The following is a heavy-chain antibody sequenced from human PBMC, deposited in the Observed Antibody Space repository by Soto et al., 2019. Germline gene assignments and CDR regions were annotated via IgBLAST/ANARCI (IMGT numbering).Heavy chain of an antibody. Sequence: QVQLVESGGGVVQPGRSLRLSCAASGFTFSSYGMHWVRQAPGKGLEWVAVIWYDGSNKYYADSVKGRFTISRDNSKNTLYLQMNSLRAEDTAVYYCARVENYYGSGSPYYYYDGMDVWGQGTTVTVSS. D-gene: IGHD3-10*01. CDR3: ARVENYYGSGSPYYYYDGMDV. CDR2: IWYDGSNK. CDR1: GFTFSSYG. J-gene: IGHJ6*02. V-gene: IGHV3-33*01.